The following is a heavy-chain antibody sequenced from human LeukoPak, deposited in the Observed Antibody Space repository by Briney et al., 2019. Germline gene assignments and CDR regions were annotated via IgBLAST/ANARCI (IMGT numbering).Heavy chain of an antibody. CDR1: GGSISSYY. V-gene: IGHV4-59*12. CDR2: IYYSGST. Sequence: SETLSLTCTVSGGSISSYYWSWIRQPPGKGLEWTGYIYYSGSTNYNPSLKSRVTISIDASKNQFSLKLSSVTAADTAVYCCAREPPGYWGQGILVTVSS. J-gene: IGHJ4*02. CDR3: AREPPGY.